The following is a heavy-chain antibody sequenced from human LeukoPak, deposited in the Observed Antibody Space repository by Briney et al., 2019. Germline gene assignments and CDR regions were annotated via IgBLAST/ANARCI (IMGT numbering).Heavy chain of an antibody. CDR1: GGSFSSYY. CDR2: INHSGST. D-gene: IGHD3-22*01. CDR3: AREGYDSSGYQGAFDI. Sequence: SETLSLTCAVYGGSFSSYYWSWIRQPPGKGLEWIGEINHSGSTNYNPSLKSRVTISVDTSKNQFSLKLSSVTAADTAVYYCAREGYDSSGYQGAFDIWGQGTMVTVSS. J-gene: IGHJ3*02. V-gene: IGHV4-34*01.